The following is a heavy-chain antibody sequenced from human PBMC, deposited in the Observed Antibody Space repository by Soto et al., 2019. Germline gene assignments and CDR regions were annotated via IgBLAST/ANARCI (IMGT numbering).Heavy chain of an antibody. CDR1: GGSISIGGYY. Sequence: VQLQESGPGLVKPSQILSLSCAVSGGSISIGGYYWSWIRQHPGKGLEWIGYIYYTGTTYYKSSLKSRVIMSVDTSKNQFSLNLTSVTAADTAVYYCAGDQWFGEPRSQYNWFDSWGQGILVTVAS. D-gene: IGHD3-10*01. J-gene: IGHJ5*01. CDR2: IYYTGTT. CDR3: AGDQWFGEPRSQYNWFDS. V-gene: IGHV4-31*11.